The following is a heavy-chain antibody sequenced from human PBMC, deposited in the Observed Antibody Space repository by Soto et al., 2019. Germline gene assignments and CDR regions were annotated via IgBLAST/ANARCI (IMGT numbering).Heavy chain of an antibody. V-gene: IGHV4-39*01. CDR2: VYYSGST. J-gene: IGHJ3*02. CDR1: GGSISSSSYY. CDR3: ARPGYCSGGSCYQRVAFDI. D-gene: IGHD2-15*01. Sequence: QLQLQESGPGLVNPSETLSLTCTVSGGSISSSSYYWGWIRQPPGKGMEWIGSVYYSGSTYSNPTINRRVTVPVETSKNQYSMKLSCVTAVDTAVYYCARPGYCSGGSCYQRVAFDIWDQGTRVTVSS.